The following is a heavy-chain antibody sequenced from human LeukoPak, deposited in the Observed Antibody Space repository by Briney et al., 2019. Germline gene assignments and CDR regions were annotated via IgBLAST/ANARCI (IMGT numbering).Heavy chain of an antibody. D-gene: IGHD3-22*01. Sequence: ASVKVSCKASGYTFTSYGISWVRQAPGQGLEWMGWISAYNGNTNYAQKLQGRVTMTTDTSTSTAYMELRSLRSDDTAVYYCARTSSGYYPMGYFDYWGQGTLVTVSS. CDR2: ISAYNGNT. CDR1: GYTFTSYG. J-gene: IGHJ4*02. V-gene: IGHV1-18*01. CDR3: ARTSSGYYPMGYFDY.